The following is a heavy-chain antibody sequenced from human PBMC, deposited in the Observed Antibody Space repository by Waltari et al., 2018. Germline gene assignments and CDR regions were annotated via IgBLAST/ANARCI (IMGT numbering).Heavy chain of an antibody. D-gene: IGHD3-10*01. CDR2: ISSASAGT. J-gene: IGHJ4*02. V-gene: IGHV3-23*01. CDR1: GFSFDTHA. CDR3: ARGGFGTTYIFDH. Sequence: EVQLLESGGGLVPPGGSLRLSCAASGFSFDTHALTWVRQAPGQGLKWFSTISSASAGTYYADSVKCRFTISRDNSKSAFYLQMDGLTVEDTAVYFCARGGFGTTYIFDHWGQGVLVTVSS.